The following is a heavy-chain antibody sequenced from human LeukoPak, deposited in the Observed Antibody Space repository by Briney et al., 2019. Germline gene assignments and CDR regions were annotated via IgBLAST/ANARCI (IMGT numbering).Heavy chain of an antibody. CDR3: ARSLGYYYYYMDV. J-gene: IGHJ6*03. V-gene: IGHV2-70*01. Sequence: SGPALVKPTQTLTLTCTFSGFSLSTDGMCVSWIRQPPGKALEWLAHIDWDDDKYYSTSLKTRLTISKDTSKNQVVLTMTNMDPVDTATYFCARSLGYYYYYMDVWGKGTTVTVSS. CDR2: IDWDDDK. CDR1: GFSLSTDGMC.